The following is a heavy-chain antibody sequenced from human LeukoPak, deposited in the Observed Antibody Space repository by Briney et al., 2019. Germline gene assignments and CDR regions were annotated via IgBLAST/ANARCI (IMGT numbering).Heavy chain of an antibody. J-gene: IGHJ3*02. V-gene: IGHV3-30-3*01. CDR3: ARDGGLYYDPPYDAFDI. D-gene: IGHD3-22*01. Sequence: GRCLRLSCAASGFTFSSYAMHWVRQAPGKGLEWVAVISYDGSNKYYADSVKGRFTISRDNSKNMLYLQMNSLRAEDTAVYYCARDGGLYYDPPYDAFDIWGQGTMVTVSS. CDR2: ISYDGSNK. CDR1: GFTFSSYA.